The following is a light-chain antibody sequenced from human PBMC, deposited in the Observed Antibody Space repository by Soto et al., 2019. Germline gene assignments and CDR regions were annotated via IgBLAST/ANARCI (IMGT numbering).Light chain of an antibody. CDR3: QQCDRSPWT. V-gene: IGKV3-20*01. CDR1: QTINSNY. J-gene: IGKJ1*01. CDR2: GAS. Sequence: IVLTQSPGTLSLSPGERATLSCRASQTINSNYLVWFQQKPGQAPRLLIYGASSRATGIPDRFSGSGSGTEFTLTISSLEPEDFAVYYCQQCDRSPWTFGQGTKVDIK.